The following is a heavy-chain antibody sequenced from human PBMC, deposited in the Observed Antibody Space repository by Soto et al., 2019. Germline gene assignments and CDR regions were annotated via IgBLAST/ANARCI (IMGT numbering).Heavy chain of an antibody. Sequence: ASVKVSCKASGYTFTGYYMHWVRQAPGQGLEWMGWINPNSGGTNYAQKFQGWVTMTRDTSISTAYMELSRLRSDDTAVYYCARYPVIYSSSDDPYYYYGMDVWGQGTTGTVSS. D-gene: IGHD6-13*01. CDR2: INPNSGGT. V-gene: IGHV1-2*04. CDR1: GYTFTGYY. CDR3: ARYPVIYSSSDDPYYYYGMDV. J-gene: IGHJ6*02.